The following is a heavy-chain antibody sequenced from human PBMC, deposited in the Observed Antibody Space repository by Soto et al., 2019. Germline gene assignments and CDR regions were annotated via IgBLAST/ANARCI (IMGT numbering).Heavy chain of an antibody. J-gene: IGHJ4*02. Sequence: PGGSLRLACAASRFTVTGRPVTWVRQPPGKGLEWIAYISSTSNTIYYADSVEGRFTISRDNAQNSLFLQMNSLKTEDTAVYYCTTVMVDYYDSSGYSIPPYWGQGTLVTVSS. CDR2: ISSTSNTI. V-gene: IGHV3-48*04. CDR3: TTVMVDYYDSSGYSIPPY. CDR1: RFTVTGRP. D-gene: IGHD3-22*01.